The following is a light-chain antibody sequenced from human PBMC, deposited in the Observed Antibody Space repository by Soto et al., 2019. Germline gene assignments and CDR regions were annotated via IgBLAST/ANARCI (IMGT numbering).Light chain of an antibody. CDR2: KAS. Sequence: DIQMTQSPSTLSASVGDRVTITCRASQSISSWLAWYQQKPGKAPKLLIYKASSFESGVPSRFSGSGSGTEFTLTISSLQPDDFATYYCQQYNSYSITFGQGTHWRL. V-gene: IGKV1-5*03. J-gene: IGKJ5*01. CDR3: QQYNSYSIT. CDR1: QSISSW.